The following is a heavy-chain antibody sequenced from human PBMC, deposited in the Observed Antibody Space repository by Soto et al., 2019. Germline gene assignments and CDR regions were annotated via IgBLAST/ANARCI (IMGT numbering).Heavy chain of an antibody. Sequence: ASVKVSCKASGYTFTSYGISWVRRAPGQGLEWMGWISAYNGNTNYAQKLQGRVTMTTDTSTSTAYMELRSLRSDDTAVYYCARDPGVVLRYFDWSDYGMDVWGQGTTVTVSS. D-gene: IGHD3-9*01. CDR2: ISAYNGNT. CDR1: GYTFTSYG. CDR3: ARDPGVVLRYFDWSDYGMDV. V-gene: IGHV1-18*01. J-gene: IGHJ6*02.